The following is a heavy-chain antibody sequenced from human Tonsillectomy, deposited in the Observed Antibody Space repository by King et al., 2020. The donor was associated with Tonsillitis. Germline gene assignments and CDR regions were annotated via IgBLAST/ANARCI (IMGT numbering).Heavy chain of an antibody. J-gene: IGHJ4*02. CDR1: GFTFSSYA. Sequence: VQLVESGGGVVQPGRSLRLSCAASGFTFSSYAMHWVRQAPGKGLEWVAVISYDGSNKYYADSVKGRFTISRDNSKNTLYLQMNSLRAEDTAVYYCARGLIRVAGTNLLWYWGQGILVTVSS. D-gene: IGHD6-19*01. CDR2: ISYDGSNK. CDR3: ARGLIRVAGTNLLWY. V-gene: IGHV3-30*04.